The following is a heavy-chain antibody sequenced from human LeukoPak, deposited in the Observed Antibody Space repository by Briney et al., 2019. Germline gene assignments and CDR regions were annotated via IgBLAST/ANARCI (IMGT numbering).Heavy chain of an antibody. Sequence: ETLSLTCTVSGGSISSSSYYWGWIRQPPGKGLEWIGSIYYSGSTYYNPSLKSRVTISVDTSKNQFSLKLSSVTAADTAVYYCANTPNYYDSSGYLSWGQGTLVTVSS. CDR2: IYYSGST. D-gene: IGHD3-22*01. V-gene: IGHV4-39*01. J-gene: IGHJ5*02. CDR3: ANTPNYYDSSGYLS. CDR1: GGSISSSSYY.